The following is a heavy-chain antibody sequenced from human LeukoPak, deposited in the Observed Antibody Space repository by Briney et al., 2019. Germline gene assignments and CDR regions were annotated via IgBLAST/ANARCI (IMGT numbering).Heavy chain of an antibody. Sequence: ASVKVSCKASGYTFNHHGISWVRQAPGQGLEWMGWVSCFNGDTHYAQKFQSRVTMTRDTSTTTAYMELRSLRSDDTALYYCARDPTNTSGRYAYFDFWGQGTLVTVYS. CDR3: ARDPTNTSGRYAYFDF. CDR1: GYTFNHHG. D-gene: IGHD6-19*01. CDR2: VSCFNGDT. V-gene: IGHV1-18*01. J-gene: IGHJ4*02.